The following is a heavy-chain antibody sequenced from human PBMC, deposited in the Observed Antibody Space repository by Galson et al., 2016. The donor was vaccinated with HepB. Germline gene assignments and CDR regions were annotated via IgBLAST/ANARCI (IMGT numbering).Heavy chain of an antibody. J-gene: IGHJ4*02. CDR1: GFTFSSYG. V-gene: IGHV3-33*01. CDR3: ARDGARYIAARPLDY. CDR2: IWYDGSNK. Sequence: SLRLSCAASGFTFSSYGMHWVRQAPGKGLEWVAVIWYDGSNKYYADSVKGRFTISRDNSKNTLYLQMNSLRTEDTAVYYCARDGARYIAARPLDYWGQGTLVTVSS. D-gene: IGHD6-6*01.